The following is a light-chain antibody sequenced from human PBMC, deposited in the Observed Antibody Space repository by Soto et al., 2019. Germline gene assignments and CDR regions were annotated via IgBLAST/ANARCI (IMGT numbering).Light chain of an antibody. Sequence: AIQMNQSLSALSASEGDRVTITCRASQGIRDELGWYQQKAGKAPNLLISAASRLQSGVPSRFSGRGSGTDFTLTISSLQPEDFATYYCLQDYDYPRPFGQLSKVDIK. CDR2: AAS. CDR3: LQDYDYPRP. J-gene: IGKJ1*01. CDR1: QGIRDE. V-gene: IGKV1-6*01.